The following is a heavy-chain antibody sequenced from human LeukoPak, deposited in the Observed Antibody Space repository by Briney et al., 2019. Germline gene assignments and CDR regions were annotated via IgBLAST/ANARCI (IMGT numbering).Heavy chain of an antibody. CDR2: VYYTGTT. CDR3: ARRSSGGWRYFDF. Sequence: SETLSLTCTVSGGSINSYYWSWIRQSPGKGLEWIGYVYYTGTTNYNPSLKSRVTISVDTSKNQFSLKVNSVTAADTAVYYCARRSSGGWRYFDFWGQGTLVTVSS. D-gene: IGHD6-19*01. V-gene: IGHV4-59*08. CDR1: GGSINSYY. J-gene: IGHJ4*02.